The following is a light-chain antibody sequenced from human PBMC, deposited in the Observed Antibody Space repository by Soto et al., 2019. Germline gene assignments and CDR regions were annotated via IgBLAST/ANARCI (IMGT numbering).Light chain of an antibody. Sequence: EIVLTQSPATLSLSPGERATLSCRASQTVSSSLAWYQQKPGQAPRLLIYEASNRATGIPARFSGSGSGADFTLTINSLQSEDFAVYYCQQYNIWPQTFGQGTKVDI. V-gene: IGKV3-11*01. CDR3: QQYNIWPQT. J-gene: IGKJ1*01. CDR1: QTVSSS. CDR2: EAS.